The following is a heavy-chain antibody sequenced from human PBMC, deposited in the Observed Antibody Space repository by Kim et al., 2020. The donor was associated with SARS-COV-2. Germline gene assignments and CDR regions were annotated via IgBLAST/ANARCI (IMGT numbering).Heavy chain of an antibody. V-gene: IGHV3-21*01. D-gene: IGHD6-13*01. CDR3: ARELAAAGLGPSGY. CDR2: ISSSSSYI. J-gene: IGHJ4*02. CDR1: GFTFSSYS. Sequence: GGSLRLSCAASGFTFSSYSMNWVRQAPGKGLEWVSSISSSSSYIYYADSVKGRFTISRDNAKNSLYLQMNSLRAEDTAVYYCARELAAAGLGPSGYWGQGTLVTVSS.